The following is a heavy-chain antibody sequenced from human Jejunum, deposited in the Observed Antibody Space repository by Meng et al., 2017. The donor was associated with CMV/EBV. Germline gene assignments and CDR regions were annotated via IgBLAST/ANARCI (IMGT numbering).Heavy chain of an antibody. CDR2: IGDSSGST. J-gene: IGHJ4*02. CDR1: GCTFSNDA. Sequence: CAASGCTFSNDAMCGVRQAPGRGVEGVSGIGDSSGSTYYDDSVKGRFAISRDNYKNTLSLQMNSLSAEDTAVYYCTKWLGQQSVFDYWGQGTLVTVSS. V-gene: IGHV3-23*02. D-gene: IGHD3-22*01. CDR3: TKWLGQQSVFDY.